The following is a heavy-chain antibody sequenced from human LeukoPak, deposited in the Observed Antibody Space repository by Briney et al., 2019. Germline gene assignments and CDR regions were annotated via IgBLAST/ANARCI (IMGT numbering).Heavy chain of an antibody. V-gene: IGHV1-69*05. CDR3: ARDAGYCSSTSCSNWFYP. D-gene: IGHD2-2*03. Sequence: ASVKVSCKASGCTFSSYAISWVRPAPGQGLEWMGGLIPIFGTANYAQKFQGRVTITTDESTSTAYMELSSLRSEDTAVYYCARDAGYCSSTSCSNWFYPWGQGTLVTVSS. CDR1: GCTFSSYA. J-gene: IGHJ5*02. CDR2: LIPIFGTA.